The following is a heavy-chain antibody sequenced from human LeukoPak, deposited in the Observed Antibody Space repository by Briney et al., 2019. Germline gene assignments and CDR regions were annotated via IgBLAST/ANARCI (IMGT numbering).Heavy chain of an antibody. V-gene: IGHV4-4*08. D-gene: IGHD5-12*01. CDR1: GGSSNSYY. CDR3: ARFFFSRYTAYDMEYFQH. CDR2: IYPRGST. J-gene: IGHJ1*01. Sequence: SEPLALTCPGSGGSSNSYYWSWIRQPPGKGLEGSGYIYPRGSTNFNPSLRSRVTISVDTSQNYFSLKLSSVTAADTAVYYCARFFFSRYTAYDMEYFQHWGQGTLVTVSS.